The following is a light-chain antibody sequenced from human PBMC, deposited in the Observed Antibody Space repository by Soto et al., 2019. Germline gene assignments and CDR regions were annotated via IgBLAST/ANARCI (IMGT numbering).Light chain of an antibody. CDR1: QDIRNY. J-gene: IGKJ5*01. Sequence: DIPMTQSPSSLSASVGDRVTITCQASQDIRNYLNWYQQKPGKAPKLLIYDASSLETGVPSRFSGSGSGTDFTFTISSLQPEDIGTYYCQQYDNLPITFGQGTRLEIK. V-gene: IGKV1-33*01. CDR2: DAS. CDR3: QQYDNLPIT.